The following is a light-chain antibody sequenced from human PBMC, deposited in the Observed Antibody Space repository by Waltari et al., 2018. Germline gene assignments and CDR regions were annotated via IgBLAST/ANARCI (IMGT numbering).Light chain of an antibody. Sequence: DIQMTQSPSSLAASVGDRVTITCRASQTFSDYLNWYHQRPGEPPKLLIYGASGVQQGSPSRFSGGGSGTDFTLTITNVQPEDFGTYYCQQAHSAPWTFGQGTTVEVK. CDR3: QQAHSAPWT. J-gene: IGKJ1*01. CDR1: QTFSDY. V-gene: IGKV1-39*01. CDR2: GAS.